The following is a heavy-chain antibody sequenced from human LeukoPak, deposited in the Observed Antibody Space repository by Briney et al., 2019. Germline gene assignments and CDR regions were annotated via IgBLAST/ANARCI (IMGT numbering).Heavy chain of an antibody. CDR1: GYIFSTSW. V-gene: IGHV5-51*01. CDR3: ARRINNWFDP. Sequence: GESLKISCKASGYIFSTSWIAWVRQMPGQGLELMGTIFPGDSDARFSPSFQGQVTFSVDKSISTAYLQWSSLKASDTAFYYCARRINNWFDPWGQGTLVTVSS. J-gene: IGHJ5*02. CDR2: IFPGDSDA.